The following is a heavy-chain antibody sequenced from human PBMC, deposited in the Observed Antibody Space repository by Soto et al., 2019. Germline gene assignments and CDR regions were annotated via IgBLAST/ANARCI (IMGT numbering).Heavy chain of an antibody. CDR1: GGSISSSNW. CDR3: AGVTPPNYDILTGPLDY. Sequence: SETLSLTCAVSGGSISSSNWWSWVRQPPGKGLEWIGEIYHSGSTNYNPSLKSRVTISVDKSKNQFSLKLSSVTAADTAVYYCAGVTPPNYDILTGPLDYWGQGTLVTVSS. J-gene: IGHJ4*02. CDR2: IYHSGST. D-gene: IGHD3-9*01. V-gene: IGHV4-4*02.